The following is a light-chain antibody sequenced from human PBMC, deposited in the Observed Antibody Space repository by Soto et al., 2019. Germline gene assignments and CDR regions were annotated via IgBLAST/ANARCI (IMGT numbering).Light chain of an antibody. CDR3: LQDINYPWT. V-gene: IGKV1-5*03. CDR1: QSISSW. CDR2: KAS. Sequence: DIQMTQSPSILSASVVDRVTITCRASQSISSWLAWYQQKPGKAPKLLIYKASGLESGVPSRFSGSGSGTDFTLTISSLQPDDFATYYCLQDINYPWTFGQGTKVDIK. J-gene: IGKJ1*01.